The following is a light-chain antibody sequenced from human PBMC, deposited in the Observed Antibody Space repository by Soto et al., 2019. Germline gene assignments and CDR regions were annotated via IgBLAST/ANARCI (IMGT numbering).Light chain of an antibody. V-gene: IGKV1-12*01. CDR1: QGISSW. Sequence: DIQKTQSPSSVSASVGDRVTITCRASQGISSWIAWYQQKPGKAPKLLIDAASSLQTGVPSRFSGSASGTDFTLTISSLQPEDFATYFCQQADTFPTFGGGTKVEIK. J-gene: IGKJ4*01. CDR2: AAS. CDR3: QQADTFPT.